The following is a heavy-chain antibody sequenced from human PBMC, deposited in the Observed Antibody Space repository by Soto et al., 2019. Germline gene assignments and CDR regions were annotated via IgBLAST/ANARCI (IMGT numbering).Heavy chain of an antibody. V-gene: IGHV3-33*06. J-gene: IGHJ6*02. D-gene: IGHD2-15*01. CDR3: AKDYVNESGYCSGGSCYWYYYYYGMDV. CDR2: IWYDGSNK. CDR1: GFTFSSYG. Sequence: PGGSLRLSCAASGFTFSSYGMHWVRQAPGKGLEWVAVIWYDGSNKYYADSVKGRFTISRDNSKNTLYLQMNSLRAEDTAVYYCAKDYVNESGYCSGGSCYWYYYYYGMDVWGQGTKVIVTS.